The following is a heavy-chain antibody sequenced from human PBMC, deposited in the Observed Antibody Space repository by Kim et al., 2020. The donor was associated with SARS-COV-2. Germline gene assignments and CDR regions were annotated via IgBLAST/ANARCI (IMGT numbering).Heavy chain of an antibody. CDR1: DFIFTSYG. CDR3: ARAGSRSWSAVGMDV. D-gene: IGHD3-10*01. Sequence: ASVKVSCKASDFIFTSYGISWVRQAPGQGLEWMGWISTFNGKANYAPNLRGRVALTTDTSTTTAYMQLKSLTSDDTATYYCARAGSRSWSAVGMDVWGQG. V-gene: IGHV1-18*01. CDR2: ISTFNGKA. J-gene: IGHJ6*02.